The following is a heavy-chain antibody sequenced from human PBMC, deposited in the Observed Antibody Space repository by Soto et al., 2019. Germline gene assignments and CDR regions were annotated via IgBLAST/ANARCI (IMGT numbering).Heavy chain of an antibody. V-gene: IGHV4-59*01. CDR2: IYYSGST. CDR1: GGSISSYY. Sequence: QVQLQESGPGLVKPSETLSLTCTVSGGSISSYYWSWIRQPPGKGLEWIGYIYYSGSTNYNPSLKSRVTISVDTSKNQFSLKLSSVTAADTAVYYCARETAQGIAAEPRFDPWGQGTLVTVSS. J-gene: IGHJ5*02. D-gene: IGHD6-13*01. CDR3: ARETAQGIAAEPRFDP.